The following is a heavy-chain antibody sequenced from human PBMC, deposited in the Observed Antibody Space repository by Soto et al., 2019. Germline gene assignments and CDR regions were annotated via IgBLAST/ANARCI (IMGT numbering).Heavy chain of an antibody. CDR2: TYYRSKWYN. J-gene: IGHJ6*02. CDR1: GASVSSNSAA. D-gene: IGHD6-19*01. Sequence: SQTLSLTCAISGASVSSNSAAWNWIRQSPSRGLEWLGRTYYRSKWYNDYAVSVKSRITINPDTSKNQFSLQLNSVTPEDTAVYYCARMYSSGWYPGYYYGMDVWCQGTTVTVSS. V-gene: IGHV6-1*01. CDR3: ARMYSSGWYPGYYYGMDV.